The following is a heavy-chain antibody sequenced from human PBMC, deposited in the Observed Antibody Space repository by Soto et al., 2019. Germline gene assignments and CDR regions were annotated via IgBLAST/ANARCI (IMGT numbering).Heavy chain of an antibody. CDR1: GFTFGDYA. V-gene: IGHV3-49*03. D-gene: IGHD6-19*01. CDR2: IRSKAYGGTT. J-gene: IGHJ3*02. CDR3: TRGSGWYFRSASDASDS. Sequence: HPEGSLRLSCTASGFTFGDYAMSWFRQAPGKGLEWVGFIRSKAYGGTTEYAASVKGRYTISRDDSKSIAYLQMNSLKTEDTAVYYCTRGSGWYFRSASDASDSWGQGTMVSVS.